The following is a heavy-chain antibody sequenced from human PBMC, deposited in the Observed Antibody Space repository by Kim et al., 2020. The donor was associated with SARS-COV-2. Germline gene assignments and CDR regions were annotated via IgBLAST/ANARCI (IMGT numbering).Heavy chain of an antibody. CDR1: GASVSSHY. CDR3: ARATSIGGVDY. V-gene: IGHV4-59*02. D-gene: IGHD6-6*01. Sequence: SETLSLTCTVSGASVSSHYCIWIRQSPGKGLECIGYVYYSGSTNYNPSLKSRVTISVDTSKNQFSLNLNSLTAADTAVYYCARATSIGGVDYWGQGTMLT. CDR2: VYYSGST. J-gene: IGHJ4*02.